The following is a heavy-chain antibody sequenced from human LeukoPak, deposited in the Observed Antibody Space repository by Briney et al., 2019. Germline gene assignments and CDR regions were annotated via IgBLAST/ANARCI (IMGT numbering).Heavy chain of an antibody. Sequence: ASVKVSCKASGYTFTSYGIIWVRQAPGQGLEWMGWISTYNGNTNYAQKIQGRVTMTTDTSTSTAYMELRSLRSDDTAVYYCARDLVDGAFDIWGQGTMVTVSS. J-gene: IGHJ3*02. D-gene: IGHD6-19*01. CDR2: ISTYNGNT. CDR1: GYTFTSYG. CDR3: ARDLVDGAFDI. V-gene: IGHV1-18*01.